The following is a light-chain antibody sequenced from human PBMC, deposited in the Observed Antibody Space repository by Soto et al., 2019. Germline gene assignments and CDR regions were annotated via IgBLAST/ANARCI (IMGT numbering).Light chain of an antibody. CDR2: RAS. V-gene: IGKV3-11*01. CDR3: QQRTDWHRT. CDR1: QSVSRN. Sequence: EVVLTQSPATLYLSPGERATLSCRASQSVSRNLAWYQQKPGQAPRLLIYRASTRATGIPARFSGSGSGTDFSLSISSLQPEDFAVYDCQQRTDWHRTVGQGTKGEIK. J-gene: IGKJ1*01.